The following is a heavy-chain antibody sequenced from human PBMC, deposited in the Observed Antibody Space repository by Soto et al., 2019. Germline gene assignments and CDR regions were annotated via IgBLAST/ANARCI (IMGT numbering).Heavy chain of an antibody. Sequence: GGSLRLSCAVSGFTFTSYAMTWVRQAPGKGLERVSAISGSGGSEFYADSVKGRFTISRDNSKNTLYLQMKSLRAEDTALYYCAKGDTSRITDYYGRDGWEQGSRVTVAS. V-gene: IGHV3-23*01. D-gene: IGHD2-21*01. CDR1: GFTFTSYA. CDR3: AKGDTSRITDYYGRDG. J-gene: IGHJ6*01. CDR2: ISGSGGSE.